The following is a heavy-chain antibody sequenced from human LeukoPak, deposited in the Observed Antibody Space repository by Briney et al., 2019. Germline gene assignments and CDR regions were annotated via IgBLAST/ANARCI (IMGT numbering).Heavy chain of an antibody. J-gene: IGHJ4*02. CDR1: GFTVSSNY. Sequence: GGSLRLSCAASGFTVSSNYMSWVRQAPGKGLEWVSITYNGGRTYYADSVKGRFTVSRDNSKNTLYLQMNSLRAEDTAVYYCAKDHDYVWGSYHRYWGQGTLVTVSS. CDR2: TYNGGRT. D-gene: IGHD3-16*02. V-gene: IGHV3-53*01. CDR3: AKDHDYVWGSYHRY.